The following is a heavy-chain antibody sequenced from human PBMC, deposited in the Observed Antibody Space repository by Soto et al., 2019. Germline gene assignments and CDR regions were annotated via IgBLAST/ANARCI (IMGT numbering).Heavy chain of an antibody. CDR2: ISYDGSNK. CDR3: AKEGWGYRGHVDV. V-gene: IGHV3-30*18. D-gene: IGHD5-12*01. Sequence: GGSLRLSCASSGFTFSSYGMHWVRQAPGKGLEWVAVISYDGSNKYYADSVKGRFTISRDNSKNTLYLQMNSLRAEDTAVYYCAKEGWGYRGHVDVWGQGTTVTVSS. J-gene: IGHJ6*02. CDR1: GFTFSSYG.